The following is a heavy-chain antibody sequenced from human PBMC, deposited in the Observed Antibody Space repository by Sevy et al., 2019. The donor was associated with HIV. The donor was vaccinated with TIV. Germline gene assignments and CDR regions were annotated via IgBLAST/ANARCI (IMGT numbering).Heavy chain of an antibody. V-gene: IGHV3-48*01. Sequence: GESLKISCAASGFTFSSYSMNWVRQASGKGLEWVSYISSSSSTIYYAYSVKGRFTIPGDNAQNSLYLQMNSLVAEDTAVYYCARDSRCSGGSCYPYYWYFDLWGRGTLVTVSS. D-gene: IGHD2-15*01. CDR2: ISSSSSTI. CDR3: ARDSRCSGGSCYPYYWYFDL. CDR1: GFTFSSYS. J-gene: IGHJ2*01.